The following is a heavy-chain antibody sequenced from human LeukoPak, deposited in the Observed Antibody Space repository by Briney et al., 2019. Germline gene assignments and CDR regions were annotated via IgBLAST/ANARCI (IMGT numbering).Heavy chain of an antibody. V-gene: IGHV3-21*01. CDR2: ISSSTSYI. CDR1: GFTFSSYR. D-gene: IGHD7-27*01. CDR3: ARDGDSPGVNFDY. J-gene: IGHJ4*02. Sequence: PGGSLRLSCAVSGFTFSSYRMNWVRQAPGKGLEWVSSISSSTSYIYYADSVKGRFTISRGNAKNSLYLQMNSLRAEDTAVYYCARDGDSPGVNFDYWGQGTLVTVSS.